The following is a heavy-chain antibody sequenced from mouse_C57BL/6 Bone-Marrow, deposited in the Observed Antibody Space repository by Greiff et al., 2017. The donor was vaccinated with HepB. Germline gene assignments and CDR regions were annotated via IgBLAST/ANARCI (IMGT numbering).Heavy chain of an antibody. J-gene: IGHJ1*03. Sequence: QVQLKQPGAELVKPGASVKLSCKASGYTFTSYWMHWVKQRPGRGLEWIGRIDPNSGGTKYNEKFKSKATLTVDKPSSTAYMQLSSLTSEDSAVYYCARGALYDYDGWYFDVWGTGTTVTVSS. D-gene: IGHD2-4*01. CDR3: ARGALYDYDGWYFDV. CDR2: IDPNSGGT. V-gene: IGHV1-72*01. CDR1: GYTFTSYW.